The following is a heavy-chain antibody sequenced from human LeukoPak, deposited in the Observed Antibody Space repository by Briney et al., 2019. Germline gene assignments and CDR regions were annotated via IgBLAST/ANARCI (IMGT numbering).Heavy chain of an antibody. V-gene: IGHV3-74*01. CDR2: INSDGSST. J-gene: IGHJ4*02. CDR1: EFTFSNYW. CDR3: ASAGHDYSGDFFDY. Sequence: GGSLRLSCAVSEFTFSNYWMHWVRQAPGKGLVWVSRINSDGSSTAYADSVKGRFTVSRDNAKNTLYLQMNSLRAEDTAVYYCASAGHDYSGDFFDYWGQGTLVTVSS. D-gene: IGHD4-23*01.